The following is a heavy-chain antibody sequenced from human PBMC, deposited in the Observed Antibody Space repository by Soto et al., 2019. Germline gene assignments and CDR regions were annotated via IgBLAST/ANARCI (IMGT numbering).Heavy chain of an antibody. CDR1: GSTFNNFA. V-gene: IGHV1-69*06. J-gene: IGHJ4*02. CDR3: ARAIKRWVGNYYFDF. Sequence: QVVLLQSGAEVKAPGSSVRVSCQVSGSTFNNFAFSWVRQAPGNGPEWMGGIVVDSNTSEYSQRFQDRVTITADTSSKTLYMELRSLTFEDTAVYYCARAIKRWVGNYYFDFWGQGTLVTVSS. D-gene: IGHD5-12*01. CDR2: IVVDSNTS.